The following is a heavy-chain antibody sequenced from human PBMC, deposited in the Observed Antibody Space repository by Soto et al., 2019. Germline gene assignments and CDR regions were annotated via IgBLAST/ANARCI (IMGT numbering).Heavy chain of an antibody. CDR1: GFTFNTYD. Sequence: GGSLRLCCAASGFTFNTYDMNWVRQAPGKGLEWVSSITTSSAYIYYADSLKGRITISRDNAKNSLFLQMNSLRAEDTAVYYFGRARTARLLTHSSSDTWGQGTLVTLSS. CDR3: GRARTARLLTHSSSDT. D-gene: IGHD2-21*01. CDR2: ITTSSAYI. J-gene: IGHJ5*02. V-gene: IGHV3-21*01.